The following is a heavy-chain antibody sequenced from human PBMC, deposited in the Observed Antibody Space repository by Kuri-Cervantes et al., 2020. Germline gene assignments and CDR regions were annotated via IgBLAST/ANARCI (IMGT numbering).Heavy chain of an antibody. D-gene: IGHD6-19*01. V-gene: IGHV3-7*01. CDR2: IKQDGSEK. Sequence: GGSLRLSFAASGFTFTSYWMSWVRQAPGKGLEWVANIKQDGSEKYYVDSVKGRFTISRDNAKNSLYLQMNSLRAEDTAVYYCATLPRDSGGWYFSYYYGMDVWGQGTTVTVSS. CDR1: GFTFTSYW. J-gene: IGHJ6*02. CDR3: ATLPRDSGGWYFSYYYGMDV.